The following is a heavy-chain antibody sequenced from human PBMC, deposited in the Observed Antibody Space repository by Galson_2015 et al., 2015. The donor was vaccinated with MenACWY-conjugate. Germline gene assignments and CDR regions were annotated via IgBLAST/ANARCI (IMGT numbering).Heavy chain of an antibody. D-gene: IGHD6-6*01. Sequence: QSGAEVKKPGESLKISCTGSGYTFTINWIGWVRQMPGKGLEWMGIIYPGDSDTRYTPSFQGHVTISADKSINTAYLQWGSLEASDTAMYYCARQGFGSSSLGYWGQGTLVTVSS. CDR3: ARQGFGSSSLGY. J-gene: IGHJ4*02. CDR2: IYPGDSDT. CDR1: GYTFTINW. V-gene: IGHV5-51*01.